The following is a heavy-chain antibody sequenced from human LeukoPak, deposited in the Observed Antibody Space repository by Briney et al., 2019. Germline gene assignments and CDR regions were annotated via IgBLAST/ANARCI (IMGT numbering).Heavy chain of an antibody. CDR1: GFIFSSYG. Sequence: GGSLRLSCAASGFIFSSYGMHWVRQAPGKGLEWVAVIWYDGSNKYYADSVKGRFTISRDNSKNTLYLQMNSLRAEDTAVYYCARTYYYDSSGYYPFDYWGQGTLVTVSS. D-gene: IGHD3-22*01. J-gene: IGHJ4*02. CDR3: ARTYYYDSSGYYPFDY. V-gene: IGHV3-33*01. CDR2: IWYDGSNK.